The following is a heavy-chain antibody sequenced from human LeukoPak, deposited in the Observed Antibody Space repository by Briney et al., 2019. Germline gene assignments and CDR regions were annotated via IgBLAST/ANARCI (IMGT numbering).Heavy chain of an antibody. CDR2: ISGSGGST. V-gene: IGHV3-23*01. CDR1: GFTFNSYA. J-gene: IGHJ4*02. D-gene: IGHD5-18*01. Sequence: GGSLRLSCAASGFTFNSYAMNWVRQAPGKGLEWVSAISGSGGSTYYADSVKGRFTISRDNSKNTLYLQMNSLRAEDTAVYYCAKDRIQLWLVGYFDYWGQGTLVTVSS. CDR3: AKDRIQLWLVGYFDY.